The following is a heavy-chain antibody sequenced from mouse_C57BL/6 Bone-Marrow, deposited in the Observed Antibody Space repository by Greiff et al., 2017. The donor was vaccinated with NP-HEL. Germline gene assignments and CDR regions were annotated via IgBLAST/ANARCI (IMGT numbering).Heavy chain of an antibody. CDR3: ARSYYDGSSWGWYFDV. J-gene: IGHJ1*03. D-gene: IGHD1-1*01. CDR2: IDPSDSYT. CDR1: GYTFTSYW. V-gene: IGHV1-59*01. Sequence: VQLQQPGAELVRPGTSVKLSCKASGYTFTSYWMHWVKQRPGQGLEWIGVIDPSDSYTNYNQKFKGKATLTVDTSSSTAYMQLSSLTSEDSAVYYYARSYYDGSSWGWYFDVWGTGTTVTVSS.